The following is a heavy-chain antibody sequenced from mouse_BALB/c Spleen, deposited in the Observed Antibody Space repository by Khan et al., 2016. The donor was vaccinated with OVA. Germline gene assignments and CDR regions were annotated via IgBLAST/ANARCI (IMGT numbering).Heavy chain of an antibody. CDR3: ARNGNYSYAMDY. CDR1: GFNIKDTY. CDR2: IDPANGNT. J-gene: IGHJ4*01. D-gene: IGHD2-1*01. V-gene: IGHV14-3*02. Sequence: IQLVQSGAELVKPGASVKLSCTASGFNIKDTYMHWVKQRPEQGLEWIGRIDPANGNTKYDPKFQGKATITADTSSNTAYLQLSSLTSEDTAVYYYARNGNYSYAMDYWGQGTSVTVSS.